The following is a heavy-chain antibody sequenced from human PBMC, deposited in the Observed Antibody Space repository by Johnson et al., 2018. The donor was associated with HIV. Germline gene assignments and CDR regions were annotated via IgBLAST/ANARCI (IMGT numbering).Heavy chain of an antibody. CDR2: IKQDGSEK. CDR1: GFTFTNYW. CDR3: ARDDYGGLDAFDI. J-gene: IGHJ3*02. Sequence: VQLVESGGGLVQPGGSLRVSCVTSGFTFTNYWMSWVRQAPGKGLEWVANIKQDGSEKHYMDSVKGRFTISRDNAKNTLYLQMNSLRAEDTAVYYCARDDYGGLDAFDIWGQGTMVTVSS. D-gene: IGHD4-23*01. V-gene: IGHV3-7*04.